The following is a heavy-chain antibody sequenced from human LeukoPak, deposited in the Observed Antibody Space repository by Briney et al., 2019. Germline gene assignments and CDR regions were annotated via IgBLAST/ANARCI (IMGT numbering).Heavy chain of an antibody. CDR2: ISAYNGNT. CDR1: GYTFTSYG. Sequence: ASVKVSCKASGYTFTSYGISWVRQAPGQGLEGMGWISAYNGNTNYAQKLQGRVTMTTDTSTSTAYMELRSLRSDDTAVYYCARDLTTVTGDWFDPWGQGTLVTVSS. D-gene: IGHD4-17*01. CDR3: ARDLTTVTGDWFDP. V-gene: IGHV1-18*01. J-gene: IGHJ5*02.